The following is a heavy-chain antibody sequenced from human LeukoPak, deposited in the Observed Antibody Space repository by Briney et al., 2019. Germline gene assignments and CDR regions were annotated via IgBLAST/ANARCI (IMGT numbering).Heavy chain of an antibody. V-gene: IGHV1-69*06. CDR3: ARDRSGYGNYFDF. Sequence: SVKVSCKASGYTFTSYDISWVRLAPGQGLEWMGAITKFGSTNYAHNFVGRVTMTADKSTSTAFMELSSLRSDDTAVYYCARDRSGYGNYFDFWGQGTLVTVSS. D-gene: IGHD5-18*01. CDR2: ITKFGST. CDR1: GYTFTSYD. J-gene: IGHJ4*02.